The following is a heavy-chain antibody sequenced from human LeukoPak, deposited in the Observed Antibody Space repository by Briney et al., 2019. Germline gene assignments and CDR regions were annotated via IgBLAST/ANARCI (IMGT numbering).Heavy chain of an antibody. CDR1: AFTFSSYS. Sequence: GGSRRLSWATAAFTFSSYSMNWVRHAPEKVREWDASISTMRSYILYTDSMKGRFTIARGNAKNSLYLKMTSLRAEDRAVYYCARDPRRRGNIADDYVDYWGQGTLVTVSS. D-gene: IGHD2/OR15-2a*01. CDR2: ISTMRSYI. CDR3: ARDPRRRGNIADDYVDY. V-gene: IGHV3-21*01. J-gene: IGHJ4*02.